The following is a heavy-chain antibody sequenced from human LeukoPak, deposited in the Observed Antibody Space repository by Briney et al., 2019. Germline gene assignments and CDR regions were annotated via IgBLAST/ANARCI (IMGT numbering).Heavy chain of an antibody. CDR3: ARTFYAPYYDSSADWFDP. D-gene: IGHD3-22*01. CDR1: GGSISSYY. J-gene: IGHJ5*02. V-gene: IGHV4-59*01. Sequence: PSETLSLTCTVSGGSISSYYWSWIRQPPGKGLEWIGYIYYSGSTNYNPSLKSRVTISVDTSKNQFSLKLSSVTAADTAVYYCARTFYAPYYDSSADWFDPWGQGTLATVPS. CDR2: IYYSGST.